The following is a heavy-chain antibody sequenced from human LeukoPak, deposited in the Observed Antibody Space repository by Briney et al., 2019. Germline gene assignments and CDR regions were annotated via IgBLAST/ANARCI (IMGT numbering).Heavy chain of an antibody. D-gene: IGHD3-10*01. CDR3: ARSSGSYYFDY. Sequence: ASVKVSCKASGYTFTGYYMHWVRQAPGQGLEWMGWINPNSGGTNYAQKFQGRVTMTRDTPISTVYMELSSLRSEDTAVYYCARSSGSYYFDYWGQGTLVTVSS. CDR2: INPNSGGT. J-gene: IGHJ4*02. V-gene: IGHV1-2*02. CDR1: GYTFTGYY.